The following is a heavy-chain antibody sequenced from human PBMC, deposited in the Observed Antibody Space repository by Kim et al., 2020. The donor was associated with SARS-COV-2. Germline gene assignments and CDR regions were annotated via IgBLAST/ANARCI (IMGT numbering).Heavy chain of an antibody. CDR3: AKGTTSTTYSATDY. D-gene: IGHD2-2*01. J-gene: IGHJ4*02. Sequence: ADTVKGRFTISRENSKNTLSLQMNSLSAEDTAVYYCAKGTTSTTYSATDYWGQGTLVTVSS. V-gene: IGHV3-23*01.